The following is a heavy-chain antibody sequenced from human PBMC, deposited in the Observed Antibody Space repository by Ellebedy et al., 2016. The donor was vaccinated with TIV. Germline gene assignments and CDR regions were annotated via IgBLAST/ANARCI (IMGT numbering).Heavy chain of an antibody. D-gene: IGHD6-13*01. CDR2: IIPILGIA. V-gene: IGHV1-69*04. CDR3: ARVDPGYSSSYHAFDI. CDR1: GGTFSSYA. J-gene: IGHJ3*02. Sequence: AASVKVSCKASGGTFSSYAISWVRQAPGQGLEWMGRIIPILGIANYAQKFQGRVTITADKSTSTAYMELSSLRSDDTAVYYCARVDPGYSSSYHAFDIWGQGTMVTVSS.